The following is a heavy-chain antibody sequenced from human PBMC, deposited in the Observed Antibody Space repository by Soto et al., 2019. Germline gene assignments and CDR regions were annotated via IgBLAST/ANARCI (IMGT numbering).Heavy chain of an antibody. CDR3: AKDSLYYDFSPAFDI. CDR1: GFTFSSYG. V-gene: IGHV3-30*18. Sequence: PGGSLRLSCAASGFTFSSYGMHWVRQAPGKGLEWVAVISYDGSNKYYADSVKGRFTISRDNSKNTLYLQMNSLRAEDTAVYYCAKDSLYYDFSPAFDIWGQGTMVTVS. J-gene: IGHJ3*02. D-gene: IGHD3-3*01. CDR2: ISYDGSNK.